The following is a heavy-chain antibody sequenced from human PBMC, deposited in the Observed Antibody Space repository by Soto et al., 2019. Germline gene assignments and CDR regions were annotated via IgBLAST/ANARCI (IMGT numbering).Heavy chain of an antibody. CDR1: GGSISSYY. V-gene: IGHV4-59*01. J-gene: IGHJ5*02. D-gene: IGHD4-17*01. Sequence: SETLSLTCTVSGGSISSYYWSWIRQPPGKGLEWIGYIYYSGSTNYNPSLKSRVTISVDTSKNQFSLKLSSVTAADTAVYYCARADYEGHTHWFDPWGQGTLVTVSS. CDR2: IYYSGST. CDR3: ARADYEGHTHWFDP.